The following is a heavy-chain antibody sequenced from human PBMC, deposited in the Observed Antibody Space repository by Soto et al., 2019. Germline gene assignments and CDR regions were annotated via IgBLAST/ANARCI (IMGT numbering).Heavy chain of an antibody. CDR2: ISGSGGST. D-gene: IGHD3-22*01. CDR1: GFTFSSYA. J-gene: IGHJ5*02. Sequence: PGGSLRLSCAASGFTFSSYAMSWVRQAPGKGLEWVSAISGSGGSTYYADSVKGRFTISRDNSKNTLYLQMNSLRAEDTAVYFCAYSSAYAYFFDPWGQGTLVTVSS. CDR3: AYSSAYAYFFDP. V-gene: IGHV3-23*01.